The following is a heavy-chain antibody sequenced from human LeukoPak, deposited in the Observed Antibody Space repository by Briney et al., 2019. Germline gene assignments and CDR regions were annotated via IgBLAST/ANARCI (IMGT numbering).Heavy chain of an antibody. J-gene: IGHJ5*02. V-gene: IGHV3-48*02. CDR1: GFRLGSYS. CDR3: ARGHRPQYTSTWDNWFDP. CDR2: INSGSYTI. Sequence: PGGSLRLSCGASGFRLGSYSMDWVRQAPGKGLEWVSHINSGSYTIYYADSVKGRFTISRDNAGNSLYLQMNSLRDEDTAVYYCARGHRPQYTSTWDNWFDPWGQGTRVTVSS. D-gene: IGHD2-2*01.